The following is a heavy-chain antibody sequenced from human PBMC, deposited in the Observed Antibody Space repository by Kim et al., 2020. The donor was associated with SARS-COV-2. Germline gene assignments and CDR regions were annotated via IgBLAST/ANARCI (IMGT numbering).Heavy chain of an antibody. CDR3: AKDFPAGLDV. J-gene: IGHJ6*02. CDR1: GFTVGNYA. CDR2: ISGSGSAT. V-gene: IGHV3-23*01. Sequence: GGSLRLSCAATGFTVGNYALTWVRQAPGKGLQWVSTISGSGSATYYVDSVKGRFTILRDNSTNTLSLQMNSLRVEDTALYYCAKDFPAGLDVRGQGTTV.